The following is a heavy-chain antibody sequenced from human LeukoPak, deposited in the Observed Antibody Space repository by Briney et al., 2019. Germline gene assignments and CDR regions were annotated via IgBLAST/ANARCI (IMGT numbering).Heavy chain of an antibody. CDR2: IYPGDSET. J-gene: IGHJ4*02. D-gene: IGHD1-26*01. CDR1: GYSSTNYW. V-gene: IGHV5-51*01. Sequence: GESLKISCKGSGYSSTNYWIGWERQMPGKGLEWMGIIYPGDSETRYSPSFQGQVTISADKSISTAYLQWSSLEASDTAMYYCVRGSGSYHTAYMNWGQGTLVTVSS. CDR3: VRGSGSYHTAYMN.